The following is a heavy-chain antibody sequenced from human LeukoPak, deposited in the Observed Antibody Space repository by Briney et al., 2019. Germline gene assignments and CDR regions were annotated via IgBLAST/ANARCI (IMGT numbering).Heavy chain of an antibody. D-gene: IGHD6-13*01. CDR1: GGTFSSYA. CDR2: IIPIFGTA. CDR3: ASTDSRWFDP. V-gene: IGHV1-69*06. Sequence: KVSCKASGGTFSSYAISWARQAPGQGLEWMGGIIPIFGTANYAQKFQGRVTITADKSTSTAYMELSSLRSEDTAVYYCASTDSRWFDPWGQGTLVTVSS. J-gene: IGHJ5*02.